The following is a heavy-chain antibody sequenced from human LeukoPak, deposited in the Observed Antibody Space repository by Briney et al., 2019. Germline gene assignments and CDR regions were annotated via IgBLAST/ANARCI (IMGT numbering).Heavy chain of an antibody. CDR2: ISISGDST. CDR3: AKARGDLWTFDY. CDR1: VFTFSNYA. V-gene: IGHV3-23*01. D-gene: IGHD2-21*01. Sequence: GGSLRLSCAASVFTFSNYAMSWVRQAPGKGLEWVSGISISGDSTYYADSVRGRFTIFRDNSKNMPYLQMNSLRAEDTAVYDCAKARGDLWTFDYWGQGALVTVSS. J-gene: IGHJ4*02.